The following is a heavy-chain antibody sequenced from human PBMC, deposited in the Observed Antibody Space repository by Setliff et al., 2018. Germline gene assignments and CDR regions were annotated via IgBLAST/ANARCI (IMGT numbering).Heavy chain of an antibody. Sequence: ASVKVSCKASGYSFSDFYMHWVRQVPGEGLEALGRIDPRDDFTVYAERFKDRLTITADTSTDTSYMEMSSLRFEDTAVYYCAIDCGPTGTPYHWGQGTPVTVSS. CDR2: IDPRDDFT. V-gene: IGHV1-69-2*01. CDR1: GYSFSDFY. CDR3: AIDCGPTGTPYH. D-gene: IGHD1-1*01. J-gene: IGHJ4*02.